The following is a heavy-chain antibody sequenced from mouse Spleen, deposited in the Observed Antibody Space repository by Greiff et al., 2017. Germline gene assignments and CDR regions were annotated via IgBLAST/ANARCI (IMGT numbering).Heavy chain of an antibody. CDR3: ARSTMINPFDY. CDR1: GYTFTDYY. CDR2: INPNNGGT. J-gene: IGHJ2*01. D-gene: IGHD2-4*01. Sequence: VQLQQSGPELVKPGASVKISCKASGYTFTDYYMNWVKQSHGKSLEWIGDINPNNGGTSYNQKFKGKATLTVDKSSSTAYMELRSLTSEDSAVYYCARSTMINPFDYWGQGTTLTVSS. V-gene: IGHV1-26*01.